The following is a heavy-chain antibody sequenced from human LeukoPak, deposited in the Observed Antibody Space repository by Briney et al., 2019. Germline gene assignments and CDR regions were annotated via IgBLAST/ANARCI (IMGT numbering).Heavy chain of an antibody. J-gene: IGHJ4*02. CDR2: IHYSGST. CDR3: ARKYYFDY. Sequence: PSETLSLTCTVSGGSISSSSYYWGWIRQPPGKGLEWIGSIHYSGSTYYNPSLKSRVTISVDTSKNQFSLKLSSVTAADAAVYYCARKYYFDYWGQGTLVTVSS. CDR1: GGSISSSSYY. V-gene: IGHV4-39*01.